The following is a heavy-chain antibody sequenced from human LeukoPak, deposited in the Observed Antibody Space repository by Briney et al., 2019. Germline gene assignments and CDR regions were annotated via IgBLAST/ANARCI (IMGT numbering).Heavy chain of an antibody. CDR2: ISGSGGST. CDR3: AKDLPAVAYLHGAFDI. J-gene: IGHJ3*02. CDR1: GFTFSSYA. Sequence: GGSLRLSCAASGFTFSSYAMIWVRQAPGKGLEWVSGISGSGGSTYYADSVKGRFTISRDNSNSTLYLQMNSLRAEDTAVYFCAKDLPAVAYLHGAFDIWGQGTMVTVSS. V-gene: IGHV3-23*01. D-gene: IGHD6-19*01.